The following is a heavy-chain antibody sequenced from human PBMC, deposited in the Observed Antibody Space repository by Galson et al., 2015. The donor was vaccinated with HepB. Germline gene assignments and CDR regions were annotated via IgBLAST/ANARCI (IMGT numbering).Heavy chain of an antibody. CDR2: ISPYNGNT. J-gene: IGHJ4*02. V-gene: IGHV1-18*01. D-gene: IGHD2-15*01. CDR1: GYSFTNYG. CDR3: AREEGGGGGTDPVVF. Sequence: SVKVSCKASGYSFTNYGITWVRQAPGQGLEWMGWISPYNGNTNYAQNLQGRVTMTADTSTTTAFMELRGLKSDDTAVYYCAREEGGGGGTDPVVFWGQGTLLTVSS.